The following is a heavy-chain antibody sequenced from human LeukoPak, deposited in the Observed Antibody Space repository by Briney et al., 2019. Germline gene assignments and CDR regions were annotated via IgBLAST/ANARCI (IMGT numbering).Heavy chain of an antibody. Sequence: SQTLSLTCTVSGGSISSGDYYWSWIRQPPRKGLEWIGYIYYTGSTYYNPSLKSRVTISVDTSKNQFSLKLSSVTAADTAVYYCARQKRNSSGWYGDYWGQGTLVTVSS. D-gene: IGHD6-19*01. CDR3: ARQKRNSSGWYGDY. J-gene: IGHJ4*02. V-gene: IGHV4-30-4*01. CDR2: IYYTGST. CDR1: GGSISSGDYY.